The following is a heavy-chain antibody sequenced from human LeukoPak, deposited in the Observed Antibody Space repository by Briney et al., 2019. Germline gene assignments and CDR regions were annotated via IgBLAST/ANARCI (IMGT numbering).Heavy chain of an antibody. CDR2: INHSGST. CDR1: GGSFSGYY. V-gene: IGHV4-34*01. Sequence: SGTLSLTCAVYGGSFSGYYWSWIRQPPGKGLEWIGEINHSGSTNYNPSLKSRVTISVDTSKNQFSLKLSSVTAADTAVYYCARGTYYDFWSGYLNYYYGMVVWGQGTTVTVSS. D-gene: IGHD3-3*01. J-gene: IGHJ6*02. CDR3: ARGTYYDFWSGYLNYYYGMVV.